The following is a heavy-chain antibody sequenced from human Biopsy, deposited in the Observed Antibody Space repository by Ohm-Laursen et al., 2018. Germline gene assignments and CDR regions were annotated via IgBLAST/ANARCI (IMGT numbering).Heavy chain of an antibody. CDR3: AKDGGPYCGGCELDY. V-gene: IGHV3-30*18. CDR2: ISYDGYNK. J-gene: IGHJ4*02. D-gene: IGHD2-21*01. CDR1: GFTFSSYG. Sequence: SLRLSCAASGFTFSSYGMHWVRQTPGKGLESVALISYDGYNKWYADSVKGRFTISRDNPKNTLYLQMNSLRVVDTAVYYCAKDGGPYCGGCELDYWGQGTLVTVSS.